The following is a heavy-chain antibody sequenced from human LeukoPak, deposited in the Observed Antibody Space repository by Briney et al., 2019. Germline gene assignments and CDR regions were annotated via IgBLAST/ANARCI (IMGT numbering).Heavy chain of an antibody. D-gene: IGHD3-10*01. CDR3: ARGGYYYPS. CDR1: GGSISSSSYY. V-gene: IGHV4-39*07. Sequence: KPSETLSLTCTVSGGSISSSSYYWGWIRQPPGKGLEWIGEITYSGSTNYSPSLKSRVTITVDTSRNQFSLKVSSVTAADTAVYYCARGGYYYPSWGPGTLVTVSS. J-gene: IGHJ5*02. CDR2: ITYSGST.